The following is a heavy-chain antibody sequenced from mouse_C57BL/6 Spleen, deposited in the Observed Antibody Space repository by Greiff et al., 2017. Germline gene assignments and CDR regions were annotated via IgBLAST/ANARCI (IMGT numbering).Heavy chain of an antibody. CDR2: IDPANGNT. CDR3: ARKAYYSNYDDAMDY. D-gene: IGHD2-5*01. V-gene: IGHV14-3*01. CDR1: GFNIKNTY. Sequence: EVKLVESVAELVRPGASVKLSCTASGFNIKNTYMHWVKQRPEQGLEWIGRIDPANGNTKYAPKFPGKATITADTSSNTAYLQLSSLTSEDTAIYYCARKAYYSNYDDAMDYWGQGTSVTVSS. J-gene: IGHJ4*01.